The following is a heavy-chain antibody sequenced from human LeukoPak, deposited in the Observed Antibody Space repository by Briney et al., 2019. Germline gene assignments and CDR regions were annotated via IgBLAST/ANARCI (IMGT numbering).Heavy chain of an antibody. CDR2: IYYSGST. Sequence: SETLSLTCTVSGGSISSYYWSWIRQPPGKGLEWIGYIYYSGSTNYNPSLKSRVTISVDTSKNQFSLKLSSVAAADTAVYYCASGSYLYYYYYYMDVWGKGTTVTVSS. V-gene: IGHV4-59*01. CDR1: GGSISSYY. CDR3: ASGSYLYYYYYYMDV. D-gene: IGHD3-10*01. J-gene: IGHJ6*03.